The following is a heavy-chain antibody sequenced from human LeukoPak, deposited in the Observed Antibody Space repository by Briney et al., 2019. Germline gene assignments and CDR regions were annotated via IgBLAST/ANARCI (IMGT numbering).Heavy chain of an antibody. J-gene: IGHJ3*02. CDR2: FYYSGST. CDR1: GGSIRSSRDS. D-gene: IGHD3-10*01. CDR3: AREYYYGSGSSGNAFDI. V-gene: IGHV4-39*07. Sequence: SETLSLTCSVSGGSIRSSRDSWGWIRQPPGKGLEWIGIFYYSGSTYYNPSLKSRVTISVDTSKNQFSLKLSSVTAADTAVYYCAREYYYGSGSSGNAFDIWGQGTMVTVSS.